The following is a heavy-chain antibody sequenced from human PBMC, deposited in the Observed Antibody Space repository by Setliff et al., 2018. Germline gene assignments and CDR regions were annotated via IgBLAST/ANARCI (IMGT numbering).Heavy chain of an antibody. CDR1: GYSISSGYY. CDR2: VYYSGNT. J-gene: IGHJ4*02. CDR3: ARYDSSGYSENYYFYY. Sequence: SETLSLTCTVSGYSISSGYYWGWIRQPPGKGLEWIGCVYYSGNTYYSPSLKSRVTMFVDTSKNQFSLMLYSVTAADTAIYYCARYDSSGYSENYYFYYLGQGTLVTVSS. D-gene: IGHD3-22*01. V-gene: IGHV4-38-2*02.